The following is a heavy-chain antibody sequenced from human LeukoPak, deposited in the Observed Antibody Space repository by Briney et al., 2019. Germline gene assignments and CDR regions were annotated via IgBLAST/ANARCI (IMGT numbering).Heavy chain of an antibody. J-gene: IGHJ5*02. CDR1: GDSINGYY. Sequence: SETLSLTCTVSGDSINGYYWNWIRQPPGKGLEWIGYIYYSGSTNYNPSLKSRVTMSVDTSKNQFSLKLSSVTAADTAVYYCARGDTGEHYDFWSGHTFDPWGQGTLVTVSS. CDR2: IYYSGST. D-gene: IGHD3-3*01. CDR3: ARGDTGEHYDFWSGHTFDP. V-gene: IGHV4-59*13.